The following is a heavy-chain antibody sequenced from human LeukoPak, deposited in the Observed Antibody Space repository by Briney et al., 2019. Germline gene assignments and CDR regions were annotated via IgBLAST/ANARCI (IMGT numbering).Heavy chain of an antibody. J-gene: IGHJ1*01. Sequence: SETLSLTCTVSGGSISSGSYFWSWIRQPAGKGLEWIGRINTSGSTNYNPSLKSRVTMSVDTPKNQFSLKLSSVTAADTAVYYCAIGRSSSSAEYFQHWGQGTLVTVSS. CDR3: AIGRSSSSAEYFQH. CDR2: INTSGST. CDR1: GGSISSGSYF. D-gene: IGHD6-6*01. V-gene: IGHV4-61*02.